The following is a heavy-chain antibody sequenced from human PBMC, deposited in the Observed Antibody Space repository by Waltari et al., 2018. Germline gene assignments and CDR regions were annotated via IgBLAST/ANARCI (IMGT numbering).Heavy chain of an antibody. CDR2: INPNSGGT. Sequence: QVQLVQSGAEVKKPGASVKVSCKASGYTFTSYYMHWVRQAPGQGLEWMGWINPNSGGTNYAQKFQGRVTMTRDTSISTAYMELSRLRSDDTAVYYCARGEVTMIVVVIEADAFDIWGQGTMVTVSS. CDR3: ARGEVTMIVVVIEADAFDI. J-gene: IGHJ3*02. D-gene: IGHD3-22*01. CDR1: GYTFTSYY. V-gene: IGHV1-2*02.